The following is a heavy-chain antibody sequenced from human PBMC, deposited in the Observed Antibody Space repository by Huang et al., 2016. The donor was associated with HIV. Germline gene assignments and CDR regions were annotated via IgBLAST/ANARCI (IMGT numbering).Heavy chain of an antibody. Sequence: QVQLVQSGAEVKKPGASVKVSCKASGYTFTSYDINWVRQATGQGLEWMGWMNPNSGNTDYAQKFQGRVTITRNTSISTAYMELSSLRSEDTAVYYCARGLILGYCSGGSCPVRAYYYYMDVWGKGTTVTVSS. CDR3: ARGLILGYCSGGSCPVRAYYYYMDV. D-gene: IGHD2-15*01. CDR1: GYTFTSYD. CDR2: MNPNSGNT. V-gene: IGHV1-8*03. J-gene: IGHJ6*03.